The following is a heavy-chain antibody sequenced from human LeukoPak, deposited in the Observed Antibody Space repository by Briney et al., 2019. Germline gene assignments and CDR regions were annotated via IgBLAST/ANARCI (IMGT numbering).Heavy chain of an antibody. D-gene: IGHD3-3*01. V-gene: IGHV4-39*01. CDR2: IYYSGST. CDR3: ATYDFWTTYLFDY. Sequence: SETLSLTCTVSGGSVDSSYYWAWIRQSPGKGLEWIGSIYYSGSTYYNPSLKSRVTISVDTSKNQFSLKLSSVTAADTAMYFCATYDFWTTYLFDYWGQGTLVTVSS. CDR1: GGSVDSSYY. J-gene: IGHJ4*02.